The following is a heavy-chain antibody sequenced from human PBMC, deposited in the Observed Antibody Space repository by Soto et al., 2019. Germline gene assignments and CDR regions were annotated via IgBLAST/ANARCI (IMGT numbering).Heavy chain of an antibody. Sequence: GASVKVSCKASGYTFTSYGISWVRQAPGQGLEWMGWISAYNGNTNYAQKLQGRVTMTTDTSTSTAYMELRSLRSDDTAVYYCARDPHTVSDPEYNWFDPWGQGTLVTVSS. J-gene: IGHJ5*02. CDR3: ARDPHTVSDPEYNWFDP. D-gene: IGHD4-4*01. V-gene: IGHV1-18*01. CDR1: GYTFTSYG. CDR2: ISAYNGNT.